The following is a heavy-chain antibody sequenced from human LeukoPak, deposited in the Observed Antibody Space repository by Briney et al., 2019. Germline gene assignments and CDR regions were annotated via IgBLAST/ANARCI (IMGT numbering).Heavy chain of an antibody. CDR1: GFTFSSYA. J-gene: IGHJ4*02. CDR3: AREGGSGSYWFDY. CDR2: ISSNGGST. D-gene: IGHD3-10*01. V-gene: IGHV3-64*01. Sequence: GGSLRLSCAASGFTFSSYAMHWVRQAPGQGLEYVSAISSNGGSTYYANSVKGRFTISRGNSKNTLYLQMGSLRAEDMAVYYCAREGGSGSYWFDYWGQGTLVTVSS.